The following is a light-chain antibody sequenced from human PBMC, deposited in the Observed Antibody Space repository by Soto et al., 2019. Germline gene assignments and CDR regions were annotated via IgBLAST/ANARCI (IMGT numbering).Light chain of an antibody. J-gene: IGKJ1*01. CDR3: QQSYSLPWT. V-gene: IGKV1-39*01. CDR1: RSISTL. CDR2: AAS. Sequence: DIQMTQSPSSLSASVGDRVTITCRASRSISTLLNWYQQSPATAPKLLIFAASNFQVGVPSRFSGSGSGTDFTLTISSLQPEDFATYYCQQSYSLPWTFGQGTKVDVK.